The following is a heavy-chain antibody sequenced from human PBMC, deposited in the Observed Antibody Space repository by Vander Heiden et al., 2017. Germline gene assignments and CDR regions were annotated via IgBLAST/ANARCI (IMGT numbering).Heavy chain of an antibody. Sequence: QVQLQESGPGLVKPSETLSLTCTVSGGSISSYYWSWIRQPPGKGLEWIGYIYYSGSTNYNPSLKSRVTISVDTSKNQFSLKLSSVTAADTAVYYCARRYYYGSGTWDWGQGTLVTVSS. CDR1: GGSISSYY. CDR3: ARRYYYGSGTWD. J-gene: IGHJ4*02. V-gene: IGHV4-59*01. D-gene: IGHD3-10*01. CDR2: IYYSGST.